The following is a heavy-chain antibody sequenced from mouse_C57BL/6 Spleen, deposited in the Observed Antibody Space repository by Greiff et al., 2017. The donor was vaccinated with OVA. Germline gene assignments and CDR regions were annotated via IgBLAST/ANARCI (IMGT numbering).Heavy chain of an antibody. D-gene: IGHD3-2*02. Sequence: EVNVVESGGGLVKPGGSLKLSCAASGFTFSDYGMHWVRQAPEKGLDWVAYISSGSSTIYYADTVKGRFTISRDNAKNTLFLQMTSLRSEDTAMYYCAKAAYYAMDYWGQGTSVTVSS. V-gene: IGHV5-17*01. CDR1: GFTFSDYG. CDR3: AKAAYYAMDY. J-gene: IGHJ4*01. CDR2: ISSGSSTI.